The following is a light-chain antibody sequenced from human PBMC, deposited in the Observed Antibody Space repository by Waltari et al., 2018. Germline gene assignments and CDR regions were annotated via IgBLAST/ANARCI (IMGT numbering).Light chain of an antibody. Sequence: QSALTQPASVSGSPGQSITISCPGTSSYVGGYNYVSWYHQHPGKAPKLMIYDVSNRPSGVSNRFSGSKSGNTASLNISGLQAEDEADYYCSSYTSSSTLVFGTGTKVTVL. CDR3: SSYTSSSTLV. J-gene: IGLJ1*01. V-gene: IGLV2-14*03. CDR1: SSYVGGYNY. CDR2: DVS.